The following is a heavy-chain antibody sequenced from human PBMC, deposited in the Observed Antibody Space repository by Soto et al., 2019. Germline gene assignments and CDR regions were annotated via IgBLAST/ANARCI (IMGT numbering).Heavy chain of an antibody. Sequence: QVQLVQSGAEVKKPGASVKVSCKAAGYTFTSYYMHWVRQAPGQGLEWMGIINPSGGSTSYAQKFQGRFTMARDKSRSTVYMKMSSLRSEETAVYYCAREGTVHYFDWGFDPWGQGTLVTVSS. CDR2: INPSGGST. CDR3: AREGTVHYFDWGFDP. J-gene: IGHJ5*02. CDR1: GYTFTSYY. D-gene: IGHD3-9*01. V-gene: IGHV1-46*01.